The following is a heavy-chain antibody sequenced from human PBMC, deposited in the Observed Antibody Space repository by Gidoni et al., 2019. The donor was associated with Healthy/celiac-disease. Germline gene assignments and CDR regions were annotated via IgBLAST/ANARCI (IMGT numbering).Heavy chain of an antibody. Sequence: EVQLVESGGGLVKPGGSLRLSCAASGFTFSSYSMNWVRQAPGKGLEWVSSISSSSSYIYYADSVKGRFTISRDNAKNSLYLQMNSLRAEDTAVYYCARDPSVRGYDSPRFDPWGQGTLVTVSS. CDR3: ARDPSVRGYDSPRFDP. D-gene: IGHD5-12*01. V-gene: IGHV3-21*01. CDR1: GFTFSSYS. CDR2: ISSSSSYI. J-gene: IGHJ5*02.